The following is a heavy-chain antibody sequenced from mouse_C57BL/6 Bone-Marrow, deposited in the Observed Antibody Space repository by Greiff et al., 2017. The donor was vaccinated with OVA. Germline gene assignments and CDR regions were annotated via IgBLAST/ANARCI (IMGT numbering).Heavy chain of an antibody. D-gene: IGHD1-1*01. V-gene: IGHV7-3*01. J-gene: IGHJ2*01. CDR1: GFTFTDYY. CDR2: IRNKANGYTT. Sequence: EVKLMESGGGLVQPGGSLSLSCAASGFTFTDYYMSWVRQPPGKALEWLGFIRNKANGYTTEYSASVKGRFTISRDNSQSILYLQMNALRAEDSATYYCARSLYYYGSSLDYWGQGTTLTVSS. CDR3: ARSLYYYGSSLDY.